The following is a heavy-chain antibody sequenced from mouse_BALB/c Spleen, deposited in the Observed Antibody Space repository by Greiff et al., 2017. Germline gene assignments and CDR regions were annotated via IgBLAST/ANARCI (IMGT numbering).Heavy chain of an antibody. CDR3: ARDHDGYYGFAY. D-gene: IGHD2-3*01. V-gene: IGHV3-6*02. Sequence: VQLKESGPGLVKPSQSLSLTCSVTGYSITSGYYWNWIRQFPGNKLEWMGYISYDGSNNYNPSLKNRISITRDTSKNQFFLKLNSVTTEDTATYYCARDHDGYYGFAYWGQGTLVTVSA. CDR2: ISYDGSN. J-gene: IGHJ3*01. CDR1: GYSITSGYY.